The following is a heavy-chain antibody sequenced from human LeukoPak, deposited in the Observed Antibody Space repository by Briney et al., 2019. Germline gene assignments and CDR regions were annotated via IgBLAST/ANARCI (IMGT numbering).Heavy chain of an antibody. D-gene: IGHD2/OR15-2a*01. CDR3: ARDGFSYYYGMDV. Sequence: SVKVSCKASGGTFSSYAISWVRQAPGQGLEWMGRIIPILGIANYAQKFQGRVTITADKSTSTAYMELSSLRSEDTAVYYCARDGFSYYYGMDVWGQGTTVTVSS. CDR2: IIPILGIA. CDR1: GGTFSSYA. V-gene: IGHV1-69*04. J-gene: IGHJ6*02.